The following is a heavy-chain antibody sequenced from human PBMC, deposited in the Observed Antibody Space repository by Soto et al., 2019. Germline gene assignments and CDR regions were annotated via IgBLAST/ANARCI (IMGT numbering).Heavy chain of an antibody. CDR2: INHSGST. D-gene: IGHD5-12*01. Sequence: PSETLSLTCAVYGGSFSGYYWSWIRQPPGKGLEWIGEINHSGSTNYNPSLKSRVTISVDTSKNQFSPKLSSVTAADTAVYYCARGRYGGYLDYWGQGTLVTVSS. CDR1: GGSFSGYY. J-gene: IGHJ4*02. CDR3: ARGRYGGYLDY. V-gene: IGHV4-34*01.